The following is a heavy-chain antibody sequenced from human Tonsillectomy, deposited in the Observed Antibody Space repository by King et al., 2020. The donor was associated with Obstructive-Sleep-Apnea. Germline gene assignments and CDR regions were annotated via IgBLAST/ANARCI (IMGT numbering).Heavy chain of an antibody. V-gene: IGHV3-7*01. Sequence: VQLVESGGGLVQPGGSLRLSCTVSGISFSNYWMSWVRQAPGKGLGGVANIKKDGSERYYVDAVKGRFTISRDNAKNSLFLQMNSLRGEDTAVYFCALITGSDYWGQGTMVTVSS. D-gene: IGHD1-1*01. CDR2: IKKDGSER. CDR1: GISFSNYW. CDR3: ALITGSDY. J-gene: IGHJ4*02.